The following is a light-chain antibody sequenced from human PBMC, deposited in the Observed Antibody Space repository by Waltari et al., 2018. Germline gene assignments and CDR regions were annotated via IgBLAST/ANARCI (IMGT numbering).Light chain of an antibody. Sequence: DIVLTQSPATLSLSPGEGATLSCRASQTISSYLAWYQQKPGQAPRLLIYDASNRATGIPARFSGSGSGTDFTLTISSLEPEDFAIYYCHQRTSWPLTFGGGTKVEIK. CDR1: QTISSY. CDR2: DAS. V-gene: IGKV3-11*01. CDR3: HQRTSWPLT. J-gene: IGKJ4*01.